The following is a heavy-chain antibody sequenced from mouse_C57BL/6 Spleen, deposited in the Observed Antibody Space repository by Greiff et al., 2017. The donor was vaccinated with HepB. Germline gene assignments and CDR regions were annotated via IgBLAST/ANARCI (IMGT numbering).Heavy chain of an antibody. CDR3: AREILRYGRYFDV. V-gene: IGHV1-82*01. CDR1: GYAFSSSW. CDR2: IYPGDGDT. Sequence: VQLQQSGPELVKPGASVKISCKASGYAFSSSWMNWVKQRPGKGLEWIGRIYPGDGDTNYNGKFKGKATLTADKSSSTAYMQLSSLTSEDSAVYFCAREILRYGRYFDVWGTGTTVTVSS. J-gene: IGHJ1*03. D-gene: IGHD1-1*01.